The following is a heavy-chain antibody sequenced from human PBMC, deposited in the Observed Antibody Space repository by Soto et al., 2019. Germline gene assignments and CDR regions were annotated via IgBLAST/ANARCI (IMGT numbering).Heavy chain of an antibody. CDR2: ISYDGSNK. CDR1: GGSFSGYY. CDR3: ARDLAQYSSRNYYYYGMDV. D-gene: IGHD6-13*01. V-gene: IGHV3-30-3*01. J-gene: IGHJ6*02. Sequence: LTCAVYGGSFSGYYWSWVRQAPGKGLEWVAVISYDGSNKYYADSVKGRFTISRDNSKNTLYLQMNSLRAEDTAVYYCARDLAQYSSRNYYYYGMDVWGQGTTVTVSS.